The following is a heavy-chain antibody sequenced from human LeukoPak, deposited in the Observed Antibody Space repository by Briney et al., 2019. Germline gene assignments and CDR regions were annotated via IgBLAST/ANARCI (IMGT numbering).Heavy chain of an antibody. CDR3: ARVGAYGSGSNSFDI. CDR1: EFTLSSHD. D-gene: IGHD3-10*01. Sequence: GGSLRLSCAASEFTLSSHDMHWVRQATGKGLEWVSGLGTAGDTYYPGSVKGRFTISRENAKNSLYLQMNSLRAGDTALYYCARVGAYGSGSNSFDIWGQGTMVTVAS. V-gene: IGHV3-13*01. CDR2: LGTAGDT. J-gene: IGHJ3*02.